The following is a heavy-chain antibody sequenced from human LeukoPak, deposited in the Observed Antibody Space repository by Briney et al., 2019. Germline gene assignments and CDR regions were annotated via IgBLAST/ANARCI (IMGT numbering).Heavy chain of an antibody. D-gene: IGHD3/OR15-3a*01. V-gene: IGHV3-30*02. J-gene: IGHJ4*02. CDR2: IPASGGSI. CDR1: GFTSKFPFSYYG. Sequence: PGGSLRLSCAASGFTSKFPFSYYGMQWVRQAPGRGLEWVAIIPASGGSIYYADSVKGRFTISRDNSKNTLYLQMNSLRAEDTAGYYCAKDGPSGTFDSWGQGTLVTVSS. CDR3: AKDGPSGTFDS.